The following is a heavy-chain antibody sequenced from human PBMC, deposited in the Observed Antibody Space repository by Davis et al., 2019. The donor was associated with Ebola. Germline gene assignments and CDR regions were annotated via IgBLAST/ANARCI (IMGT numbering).Heavy chain of an antibody. CDR1: GDSVSGSSGA. D-gene: IGHD5-18*01. CDR3: ARGWLRAGMDV. V-gene: IGHV6-1*01. CDR2: TYYNYKWYN. J-gene: IGHJ6*04. Sequence: HSQTLSLTCAISGDSVSGSSGAWNWIRQSPSRGLEWLGRTYYNYKWYNDYAVSVKSRITINPDTSKKQFSLQLNSVTPEDTALYYCARGWLRAGMDVWGEGTTVTVSS.